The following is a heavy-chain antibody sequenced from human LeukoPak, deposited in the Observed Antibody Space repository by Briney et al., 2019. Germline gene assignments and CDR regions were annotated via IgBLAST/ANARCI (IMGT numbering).Heavy chain of an antibody. V-gene: IGHV3-73*01. Sequence: PGGSLKLSCAASGFTFSGPAMHWVRQASGKGLEWVGRIRSKANSYATAYAASVKGRFTISRDDSKNTAYLQMNSLKTEDTAVYYCTRSVVVPAATYYYYYYMDVWGKGTTVTVSS. CDR2: IRSKANSYAT. J-gene: IGHJ6*03. CDR1: GFTFSGPA. CDR3: TRSVVVPAATYYYYYYMDV. D-gene: IGHD2-2*01.